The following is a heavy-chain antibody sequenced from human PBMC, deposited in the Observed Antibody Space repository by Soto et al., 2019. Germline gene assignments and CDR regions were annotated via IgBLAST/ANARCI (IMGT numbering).Heavy chain of an antibody. CDR3: ARVQSTSCGYHYVVAV. Sequence: SENLSLPSRISAGSISRYCWNWIRQAPGKGLEWIGFISYSGSTNYNPALTSRVTISVDTSKDQISLRLNSVTAADTAAYYCARVQSTSCGYHYVVAVPGQRTTV. V-gene: IGHV4-59*01. J-gene: IGHJ6*01. D-gene: IGHD2-2*01. CDR1: AGSISRYC. CDR2: ISYSGST.